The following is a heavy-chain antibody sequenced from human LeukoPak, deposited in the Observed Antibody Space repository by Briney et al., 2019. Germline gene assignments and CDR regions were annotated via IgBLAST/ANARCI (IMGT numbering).Heavy chain of an antibody. J-gene: IGHJ4*02. Sequence: ASVKVSCKASGGTFSSYAIGWVRQAPGQGLEWMGGIIPIFGTANYAQKFQGRVTITADESTSTAYMELSSLRSEDTAVYYCARDAYYYDSSGYHDYWGQGTLVTVSS. CDR2: IIPIFGTA. V-gene: IGHV1-69*13. CDR1: GGTFSSYA. CDR3: ARDAYYYDSSGYHDY. D-gene: IGHD3-22*01.